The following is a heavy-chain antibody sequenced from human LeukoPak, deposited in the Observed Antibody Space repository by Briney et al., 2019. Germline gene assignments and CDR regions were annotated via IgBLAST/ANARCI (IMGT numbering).Heavy chain of an antibody. D-gene: IGHD6-13*01. V-gene: IGHV3-30*03. Sequence: GGSLRLSCAASGFTFSSYGMHWVRQAPGKGLEWVAVISYDGSNKYYADSVKGRFTISRDNSKNTLYLQMNSLRAEDTAMYYCARVRNIWSFLDSWGQGTLVTVSS. CDR3: ARVRNIWSFLDS. J-gene: IGHJ4*02. CDR2: ISYDGSNK. CDR1: GFTFSSYG.